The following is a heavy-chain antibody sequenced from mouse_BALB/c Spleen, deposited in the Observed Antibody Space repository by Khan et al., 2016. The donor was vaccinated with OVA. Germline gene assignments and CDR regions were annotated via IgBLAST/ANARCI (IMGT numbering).Heavy chain of an antibody. CDR2: IWAGGST. D-gene: IGHD2-1*01. CDR3: ATLYGNEPY. Sequence: QMQLEESGPGLVAPSQSLSITCTVSGFSLTNYGVHWLRQPPGKGLEWLGVIWAGGSTNYNSALMSRLSISKDNSKGQVFLKMNSLQTDDTAMYYWATLYGNEPYWGQGTLVTVSA. CDR1: GFSLTNYG. V-gene: IGHV2-9*02. J-gene: IGHJ3*01.